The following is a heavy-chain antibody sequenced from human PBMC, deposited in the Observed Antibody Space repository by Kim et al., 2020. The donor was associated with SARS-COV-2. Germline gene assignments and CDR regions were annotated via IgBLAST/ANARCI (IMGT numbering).Heavy chain of an antibody. CDR2: IYYSGST. CDR1: GGSISSSSYY. Sequence: SETLSLTCTVSGGSISSSSYYWGWIRQPPGKGLEWIGSIYYSGSTYYNPSLKSRVTISVDTSKNQFSLKLSSVTAADTAVYYCARHGDYGGWFDPWGQGTLVTVSS. J-gene: IGHJ5*02. CDR3: ARHGDYGGWFDP. D-gene: IGHD4-17*01. V-gene: IGHV4-39*01.